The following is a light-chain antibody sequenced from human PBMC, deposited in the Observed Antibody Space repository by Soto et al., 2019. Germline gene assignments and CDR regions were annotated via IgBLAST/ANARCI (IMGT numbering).Light chain of an antibody. V-gene: IGKV3-20*01. CDR1: QRFGSSN. CDR3: QQYNNWPPT. J-gene: IGKJ1*01. Sequence: EIVLTQSPGTLSLSPGERGTLSCRASQRFGSSNLAWYQQKPGQPPRLLIYGASRRATGIPDRFRGSGSGTDFTLTISRLEPEDFAVYYCQQYNNWPPTFGQGTKVDI. CDR2: GAS.